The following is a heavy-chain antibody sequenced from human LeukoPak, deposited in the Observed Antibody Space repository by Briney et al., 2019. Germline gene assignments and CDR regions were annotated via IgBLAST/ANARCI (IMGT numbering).Heavy chain of an antibody. CDR1: GFTFSNYW. V-gene: IGHV3-7*01. Sequence: GGSLRLSCAASGFTFSNYWMHWVRQAPGKGLVWVTHMNEYGGDIFYVDSVKDRFTISRDNAKNLLYLQMNSLRAEDTAVYFCARPRGCNSGRCNNFDYWGQGTLVTVSS. D-gene: IGHD2-8*01. CDR2: MNEYGGDI. CDR3: ARPRGCNSGRCNNFDY. J-gene: IGHJ4*02.